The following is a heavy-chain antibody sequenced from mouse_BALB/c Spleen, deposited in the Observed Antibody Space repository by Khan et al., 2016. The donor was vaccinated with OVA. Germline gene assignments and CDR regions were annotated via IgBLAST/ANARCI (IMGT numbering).Heavy chain of an antibody. CDR2: ISSGSSTI. CDR3: TSVMGPPFDY. CDR1: GFTFSSFG. Sequence: EVELVESGGGLVQPGGSRKLSCAASGFTFSSFGMHWVRQAPEKGLEWVAYISSGSSTIYYADTVKGRFTISRDNPKNTLFLQMTSPRSEDTAMYYCTSVMGPPFDYWGQGTTLTVSS. D-gene: IGHD2-3*01. J-gene: IGHJ2*01. V-gene: IGHV5-17*02.